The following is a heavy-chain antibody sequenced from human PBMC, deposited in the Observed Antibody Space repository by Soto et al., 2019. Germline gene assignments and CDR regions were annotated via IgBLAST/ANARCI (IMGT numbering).Heavy chain of an antibody. CDR1: GFIINNYA. CDR2: ISYDGSNK. V-gene: IGHV3-30*04. J-gene: IGHJ6*02. CDR3: ARRQDFGGPHYYYGMDV. D-gene: IGHD3-3*01. Sequence: QVQLVESGGGVVQPGRSLRVSCAASGFIINNYAMHWVRQTPGKGLEWVAVISYDGSNKYYADSVKGRFTISRDNSKNTLYMEMNNLRPDDTAVYYCARRQDFGGPHYYYGMDVWGQGTKVTVSS.